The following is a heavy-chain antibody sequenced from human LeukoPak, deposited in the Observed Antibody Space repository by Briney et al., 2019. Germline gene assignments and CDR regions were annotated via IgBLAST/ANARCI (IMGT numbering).Heavy chain of an antibody. V-gene: IGHV3-30*18. CDR3: AKDRSSSWALDY. J-gene: IGHJ4*02. CDR1: GFTFSNYN. D-gene: IGHD6-13*01. CDR2: MSYDGSDK. Sequence: GGSLRLSCAASGFTFSNYNMHWVRQAPGKGLEWVAVMSYDGSDKYYVDSVKGRFTISRDNSKDTLYLQMNSLRAEDTAVYYCAKDRSSSWALDYWGQGTLVTVSS.